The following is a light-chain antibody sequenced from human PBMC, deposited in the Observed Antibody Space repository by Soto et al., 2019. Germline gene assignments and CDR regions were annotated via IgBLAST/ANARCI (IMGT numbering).Light chain of an antibody. CDR1: QSVSSY. CDR2: DVS. Sequence: EIVLTQSPATLSLSPGERATLSCRASQSVSSYLAWYQQKPGQAPRLLIYDVSNRATGTPARFSGSGSGTDFTLTIISLEPEDFAVYYCQHRSSWPLTFGGGTKVEIK. J-gene: IGKJ4*01. CDR3: QHRSSWPLT. V-gene: IGKV3-11*01.